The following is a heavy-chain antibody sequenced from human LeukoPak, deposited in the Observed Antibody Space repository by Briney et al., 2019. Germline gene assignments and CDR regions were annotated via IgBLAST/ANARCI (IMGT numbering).Heavy chain of an antibody. CDR3: ARVIMVRGVISHFDY. CDR1: GFTVSSNY. D-gene: IGHD3-10*01. Sequence: PGGSLRLSCAASGFTVSSNYMSWVRQAPGKGLEWVSVIYSGGSTYYADSVTGRFTISRDNSKNTLYLQMNSLRAEDTAVYYCARVIMVRGVISHFDYWGQGTLVTVSS. V-gene: IGHV3-66*02. CDR2: IYSGGST. J-gene: IGHJ4*02.